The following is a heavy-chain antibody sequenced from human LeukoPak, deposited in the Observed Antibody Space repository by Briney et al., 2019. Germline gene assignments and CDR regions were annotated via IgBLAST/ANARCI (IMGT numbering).Heavy chain of an antibody. CDR1: GGSISDSGYS. CDR3: ARGRRDYSYFYYGLDV. CDR2: ISHTGSP. V-gene: IGHV4-30-2*01. Sequence: PSETLSLTCAVSGGSISDSGYSWNWIRQPPGKGLEWIGYISHTGSPYYNPSLSSRVTISPDRSKNQFSLKLTSVTAADTAVYYCARGRRDYSYFYYGLDVWGQGTTLTVSS. J-gene: IGHJ6*02. D-gene: IGHD2-15*01.